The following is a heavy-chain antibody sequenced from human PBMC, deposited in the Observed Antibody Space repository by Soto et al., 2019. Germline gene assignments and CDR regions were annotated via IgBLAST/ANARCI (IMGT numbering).Heavy chain of an antibody. D-gene: IGHD1-7*01. CDR1: GYSFIDYG. V-gene: IGHV1-18*01. J-gene: IGHJ6*03. CDR3: ARAGRAFRTSHYYYFFMDV. Sequence: QVQLVQSGAEVKKPGASVKVSCKTSGYSFIDYGVGWVRQAPGQGLEWVGWISAYDDDTKYSEKFQGRVTITTDSSTSTAYMELRSLTSDDTAVYYCARAGRAFRTSHYYYFFMDVWDKGTTVTVSS. CDR2: ISAYDDDT.